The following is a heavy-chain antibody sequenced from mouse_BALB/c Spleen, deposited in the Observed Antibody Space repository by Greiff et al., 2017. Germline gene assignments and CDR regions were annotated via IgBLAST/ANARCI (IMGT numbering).Heavy chain of an antibody. J-gene: IGHJ4*01. CDR2: IRLKSNNYAT. V-gene: IGHV6-6*02. CDR1: GFTFSNYW. Sequence: EVKLMESGGGLVQPGGSMKLSCVASGFTFSNYWMNWVRQSPEKGLEWVAEIRLKSNNYATHYAESVKGRFTISRDDSKSSVYLQMNNLRAEDTGIYYCTRPHYYAMDYWGQGTSVTVSS. CDR3: TRPHYYAMDY.